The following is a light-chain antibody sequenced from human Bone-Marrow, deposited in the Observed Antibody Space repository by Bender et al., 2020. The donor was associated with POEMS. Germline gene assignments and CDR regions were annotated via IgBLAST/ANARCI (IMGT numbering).Light chain of an antibody. Sequence: QSALTQPASVSGSPGQSITISCTGTSNDVGRYNYVSWYQHHPGKVPKLMIYDVSNRPSGVSNRFSASKSGHTASLTISWLQAEDEADYYCTSYTTRKTFVFGTGTKVTVL. V-gene: IGLV2-14*03. CDR3: TSYTTRKTFV. J-gene: IGLJ1*01. CDR2: DVS. CDR1: SNDVGRYNY.